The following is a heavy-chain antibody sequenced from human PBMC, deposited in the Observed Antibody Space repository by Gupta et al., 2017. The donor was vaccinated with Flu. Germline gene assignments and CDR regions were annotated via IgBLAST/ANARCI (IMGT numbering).Heavy chain of an antibody. J-gene: IGHJ5*02. CDR3: AREKHCSTASCYRWFDP. Sequence: QVQLVQSGAEVKKPGASVKVSCKASGYSFTAYYIHWVRQAPGQGLEWMGRINPHSTSTNDEQKFQGRVTMTMDTSISTAYMDLSRLRSDDTAIYYCAREKHCSTASCYRWFDPWGQGTLVTVSS. V-gene: IGHV1-2*06. CDR1: GYSFTAYY. D-gene: IGHD2-2*02. CDR2: INPHSTST.